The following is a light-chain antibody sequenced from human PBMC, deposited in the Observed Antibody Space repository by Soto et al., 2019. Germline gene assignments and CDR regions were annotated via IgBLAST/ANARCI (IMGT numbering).Light chain of an antibody. V-gene: IGLV2-14*01. CDR2: EVS. Sequence: QSALTQPASVSGSPGQSIAISCTGTSSDIGDYNYVSWYQQHPGKAPKLMIYEVSNRPSGVSNRFSGSKSGNTASLTISGLQAGDEAHYYCSSFPSSSTLVFGGGTKLTVL. CDR1: SSDIGDYNY. J-gene: IGLJ3*02. CDR3: SSFPSSSTLV.